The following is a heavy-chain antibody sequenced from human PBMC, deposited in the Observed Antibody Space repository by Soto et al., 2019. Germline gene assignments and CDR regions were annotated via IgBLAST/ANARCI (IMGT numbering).Heavy chain of an antibody. Sequence: QVQLQESGPGLVKPSQTLSLTCTVSGGSISSGDYYWNWIRQHPGKGLGWIGYNYHRASTKYNPSLKYRVNLSVDTSTNQTSRKLSFLHAADTAVYYCARAAAVGHPVVPDSWGQGTLVTVSS. CDR2: NYHRAST. V-gene: IGHV4-31*03. D-gene: IGHD6-13*01. CDR1: GGSISSGDYY. J-gene: IGHJ4*02. CDR3: ARAAAVGHPVVPDS.